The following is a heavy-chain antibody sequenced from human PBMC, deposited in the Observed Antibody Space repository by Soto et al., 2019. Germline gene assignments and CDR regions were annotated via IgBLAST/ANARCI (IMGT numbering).Heavy chain of an antibody. Sequence: GGSLRLSCAASGFTFSSYAMSWVRQAPGKGLEWVSAISGSGGSTYYADSVKGRFTISRDNSKNTLYLQMNSLRAEDTAVYYCAKVLNWGGYYYDSSGYYATPFDYWGQGTLVTVSS. CDR1: GFTFSSYA. CDR3: AKVLNWGGYYYDSSGYYATPFDY. CDR2: ISGSGGST. V-gene: IGHV3-23*01. J-gene: IGHJ4*02. D-gene: IGHD3-22*01.